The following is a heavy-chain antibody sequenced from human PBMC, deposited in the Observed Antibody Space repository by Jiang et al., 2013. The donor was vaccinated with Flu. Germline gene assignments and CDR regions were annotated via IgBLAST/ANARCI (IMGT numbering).Heavy chain of an antibody. CDR1: GYTFTSHY. D-gene: IGHD1-26*01. Sequence: KKPGASVKVSCKASGYTFTSHYMHWVRQAPGQGLEWMGIINPRSGSTTYAQKFQDRVSMTRDTSTSTVYMELSSLRSEDTAVYFCARDQEESTSGSHWRYYYYDMDVWGQGTTVTVSS. CDR3: ARDQEESTSGSHWRYYYYDMDV. V-gene: IGHV1-46*03. J-gene: IGHJ6*02. CDR2: INPRSGST.